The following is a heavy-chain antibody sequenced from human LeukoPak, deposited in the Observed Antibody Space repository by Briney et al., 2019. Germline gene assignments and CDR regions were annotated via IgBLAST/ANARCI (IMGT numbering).Heavy chain of an antibody. V-gene: IGHV3-66*02. CDR2: IYAGGTT. CDR1: GFTASSSY. D-gene: IGHD6-13*01. J-gene: IGHJ4*02. CDR3: ARAFVTAAGFFDT. Sequence: GGSLRLSCAASGFTASSSYMSWVRPAPGKGLEWVSVIYAGGTTHYADSVKGRFTISRVNSVNTLYLQMNSLRIEDTAVYHCARAFVTAAGFFDTWGRGTLVTVSS.